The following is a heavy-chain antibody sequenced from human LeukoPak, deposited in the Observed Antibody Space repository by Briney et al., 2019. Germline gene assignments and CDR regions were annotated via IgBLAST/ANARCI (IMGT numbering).Heavy chain of an antibody. D-gene: IGHD4-17*01. J-gene: IGHJ3*02. CDR1: GFTVSNNG. Sequence: GGSLRLSCVASGFTVSNNGLSWFRQAPGKRLEWVSDISGVGNTYYAESVKGRFTISRDNSKNTLYLQMNSLRAEDTAVYYCAKVNTVIPIHDAFDIWGQGTMVTVSS. CDR2: ISGVGNT. V-gene: IGHV3-23*01. CDR3: AKVNTVIPIHDAFDI.